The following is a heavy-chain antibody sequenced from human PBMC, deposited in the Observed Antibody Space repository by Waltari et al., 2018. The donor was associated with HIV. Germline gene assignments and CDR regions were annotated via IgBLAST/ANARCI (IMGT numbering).Heavy chain of an antibody. J-gene: IGHJ5*02. CDR1: GGSISSYY. CDR3: ARGVVGAKGAGFDP. Sequence: QVQLQESGPGLVKPSETLSLTCTVSGGSISSYYWSWIRQPPGKGLEWIGYIYYSGGPNHNPSLKSRVTISVDTSKNQFSLKLSSVTAADTAVYYCARGVVGAKGAGFDPWGQGTLVTVSS. D-gene: IGHD1-26*01. CDR2: IYYSGGP. V-gene: IGHV4-59*01.